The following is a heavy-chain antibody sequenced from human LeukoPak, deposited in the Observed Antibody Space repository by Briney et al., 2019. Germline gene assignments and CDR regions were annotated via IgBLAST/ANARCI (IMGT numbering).Heavy chain of an antibody. Sequence: GGSLRLSCAASGFTVSSNYMSWVRQAPGKGVEWVSVIYRDGRTYYADSVKGRFTISRDNSKSTLYLQMNSLRVEDTAVYYCARDPGGSYAGFDYWGQGTLVTVSS. D-gene: IGHD3-16*01. J-gene: IGHJ4*02. CDR3: ARDPGGSYAGFDY. CDR2: IYRDGRT. CDR1: GFTVSSNY. V-gene: IGHV3-66*01.